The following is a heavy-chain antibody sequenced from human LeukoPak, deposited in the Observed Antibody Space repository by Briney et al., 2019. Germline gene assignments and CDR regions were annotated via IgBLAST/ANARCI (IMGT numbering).Heavy chain of an antibody. J-gene: IGHJ4*02. CDR1: GYTFTSYY. CDR3: ARDSGSYYGKDYFDY. CDR2: INPSGGST. D-gene: IGHD1-26*01. V-gene: IGHV1-46*01. Sequence: ASVKVSCKASGYTFTSYYMHWVRQAPGQGLEWMGIINPSGGSTSYAQKFQGRVTMTRDMSTSTVYMELSSLRSEDTAVYYCARDSGSYYGKDYFDYWGQGTLVTVSS.